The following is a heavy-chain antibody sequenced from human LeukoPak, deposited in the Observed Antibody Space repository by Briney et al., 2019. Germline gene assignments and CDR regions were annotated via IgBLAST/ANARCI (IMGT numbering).Heavy chain of an antibody. Sequence: GGSLRLSCAASGFTFSSYAMSWVRQAPGKGLEWVSAISGSGGSTYYADSVKGRFTISRDNSKNTLYLQMNSLRAEDTAVYYCANRVANYYDSSGYYYYYFDYWGQGTLVAVSS. CDR2: ISGSGGST. CDR3: ANRVANYYDSSGYYYYYFDY. D-gene: IGHD3-22*01. J-gene: IGHJ4*02. V-gene: IGHV3-23*01. CDR1: GFTFSSYA.